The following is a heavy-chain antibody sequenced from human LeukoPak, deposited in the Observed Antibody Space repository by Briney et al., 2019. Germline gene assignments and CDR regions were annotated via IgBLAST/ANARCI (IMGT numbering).Heavy chain of an antibody. Sequence: SETLSLTCAVYGGSFSGYYWSWIRQPPGQGLESIGEINHSGSTNYQPSLKSRLTISADTSKPQFSLKLSSVTAADTAVYYCARGLGRDGYNPPTWGQGTVVTVSS. V-gene: IGHV4-34*01. CDR1: GGSFSGYY. J-gene: IGHJ4*02. CDR2: INHSGST. CDR3: ARGLGRDGYNPPT. D-gene: IGHD5-24*01.